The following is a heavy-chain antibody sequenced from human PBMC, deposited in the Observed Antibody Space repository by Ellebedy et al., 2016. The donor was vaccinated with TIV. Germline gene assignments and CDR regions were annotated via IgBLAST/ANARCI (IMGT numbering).Heavy chain of an antibody. Sequence: ASVKVSCKASGYTFSAYYIHWVRQAPGQGLEWMGWINPDSGGTNFAQRFQDRVTMSRDTSVNAAYMHLSRLESDDTAIYYCARVIRGSSGMDVWGQGTTVTVS. CDR2: INPDSGGT. CDR3: ARVIRGSSGMDV. V-gene: IGHV1-2*02. CDR1: GYTFSAYY. J-gene: IGHJ6*02. D-gene: IGHD6-13*01.